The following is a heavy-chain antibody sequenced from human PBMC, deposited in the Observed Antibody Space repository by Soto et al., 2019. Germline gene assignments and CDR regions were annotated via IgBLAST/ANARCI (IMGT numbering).Heavy chain of an antibody. V-gene: IGHV3-9*01. CDR2: ISWNSGSI. Sequence: EVQLVESGGGLVQPGRSLRLSCAASGFTFDDYAMHWVRQAPGKGLEWVSGISWNSGSIGYADSVKGRFTISRDNAKNPLYRQTNRLRAEDTALYSCARGGPYRSSDFYYYYGMDVWGQGTTVTVSS. J-gene: IGHJ6*02. CDR3: ARGGPYRSSDFYYYYGMDV. CDR1: GFTFDDYA. D-gene: IGHD6-13*01.